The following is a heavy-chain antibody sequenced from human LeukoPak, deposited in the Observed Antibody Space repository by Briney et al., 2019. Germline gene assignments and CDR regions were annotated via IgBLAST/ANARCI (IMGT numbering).Heavy chain of an antibody. Sequence: GGSLRLSCAASGFTVSSNYMSWVRQAPGKGLEWVSVIYSGGSTYYADSVKGRFTISRDNSKNTLYLQMNSLRAEDTAVYYCARQYCGGDCYSGPYFDYWGQGTLVTVSS. CDR1: GFTVSSNY. J-gene: IGHJ4*02. CDR2: IYSGGST. D-gene: IGHD2-21*02. CDR3: ARQYCGGDCYSGPYFDY. V-gene: IGHV3-66*04.